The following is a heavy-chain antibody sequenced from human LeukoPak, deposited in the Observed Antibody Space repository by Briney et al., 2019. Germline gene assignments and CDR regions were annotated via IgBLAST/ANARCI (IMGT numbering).Heavy chain of an antibody. D-gene: IGHD2-2*01. Sequence: PGGSLRLSCAASGFTFSSYSMNWVRQAPGKGLEWVSYISSSSSTIYYADSVKGRFTISRDNAKNTLYLQMNSLRAEDTAVYYCAKSKRYCSSTSCPLDYWGQGTLVTVSS. CDR3: AKSKRYCSSTSCPLDY. CDR1: GFTFSSYS. V-gene: IGHV3-48*01. J-gene: IGHJ4*02. CDR2: ISSSSSTI.